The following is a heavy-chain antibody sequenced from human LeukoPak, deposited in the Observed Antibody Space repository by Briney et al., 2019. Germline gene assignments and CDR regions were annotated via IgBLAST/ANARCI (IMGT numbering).Heavy chain of an antibody. Sequence: GGSLRLSCAASGFTFSSYSMNWVRQAPGKGLEWVSSISSSSSYIYYADSVKGRFTISRGNAKNSLYLQMNSLRAEDTAVYYCARDHNTVVTPTFDYWGQGTLVTVSS. D-gene: IGHD4-23*01. V-gene: IGHV3-21*01. CDR2: ISSSSSYI. J-gene: IGHJ4*02. CDR1: GFTFSSYS. CDR3: ARDHNTVVTPTFDY.